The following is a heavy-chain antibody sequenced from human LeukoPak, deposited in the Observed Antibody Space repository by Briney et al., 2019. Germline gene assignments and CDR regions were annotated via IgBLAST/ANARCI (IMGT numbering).Heavy chain of an antibody. D-gene: IGHD4-17*01. J-gene: IGHJ3*02. Sequence: GGSLRLSCAASGFTFSNAWMSWVRQAPGKGLEWVGRIKSKTDGGTTDYAAPVKGRFTISRDDSKNSLYLQMNSLKTEDTAVYYCARLRRDAFDIWGQGTMVTVSS. V-gene: IGHV3-15*01. CDR1: GFTFSNAW. CDR2: IKSKTDGGTT. CDR3: ARLRRDAFDI.